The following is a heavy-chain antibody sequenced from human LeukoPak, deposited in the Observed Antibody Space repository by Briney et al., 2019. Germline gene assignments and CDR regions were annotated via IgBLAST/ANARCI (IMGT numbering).Heavy chain of an antibody. D-gene: IGHD2-8*01. Sequence: SETLSLTCAVYDASLNGHYWSWIRQPPGKGLEWIGEGSDVGGTKYNPSLKSRVTISADTSKNQFSLKLSSVTAADTAVYYCAQNGQSGFSFDPWGQGTLVTVSS. CDR3: AQNGQSGFSFDP. CDR1: DASLNGHY. V-gene: IGHV4-34*01. J-gene: IGHJ5*02. CDR2: GSDVGGT.